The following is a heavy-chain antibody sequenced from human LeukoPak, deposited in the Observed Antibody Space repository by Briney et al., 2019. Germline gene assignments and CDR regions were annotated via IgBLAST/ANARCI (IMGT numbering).Heavy chain of an antibody. D-gene: IGHD2-2*01. V-gene: IGHV4-34*01. CDR3: ARVGVGYYYYMDV. Sequence: PSETLSLTCAVYGGSFSGYYWSRIRQPPGKGLEWIGEINHSGSTNYNPSLKSRVTISVDTSKNQFSLKLSSVTAADTAVYYCARVGVGYYYYMDVWGKGTTVTVSS. CDR2: INHSGST. J-gene: IGHJ6*03. CDR1: GGSFSGYY.